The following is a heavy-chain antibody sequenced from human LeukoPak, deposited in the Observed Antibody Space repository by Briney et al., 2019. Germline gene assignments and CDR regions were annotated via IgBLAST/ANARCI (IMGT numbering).Heavy chain of an antibody. V-gene: IGHV4-59*01. J-gene: IGHJ4*02. CDR3: ARGSLEHSSILEN. D-gene: IGHD1-1*01. CDR2: IYYTGST. CDR1: AGSITNYY. Sequence: SQTRSLTRTVSAGSITNYYWNWLRQPHGKGLEWIGYIYYTGSTDHNPSLKSRLTISVDTSKNQFSLRLTSVIAADTAVYYCARGSLEHSSILENWGQGTLVTVSS.